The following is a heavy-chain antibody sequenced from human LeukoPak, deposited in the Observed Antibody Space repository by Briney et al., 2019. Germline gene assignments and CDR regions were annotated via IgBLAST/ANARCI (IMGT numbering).Heavy chain of an antibody. J-gene: IGHJ4*02. Sequence: PGGSLRLSCAASGLTFSDYYMSWIRQAPGKGLEWVSYISSSGSTIYYADSVKGRFTISRDNAKNSLYLQMNSLRAEDTAVYYCARDLATVVTPYFDYWGQGTLVTVSS. CDR2: ISSSGSTI. V-gene: IGHV3-11*01. CDR3: ARDLATVVTPYFDY. D-gene: IGHD4-23*01. CDR1: GLTFSDYY.